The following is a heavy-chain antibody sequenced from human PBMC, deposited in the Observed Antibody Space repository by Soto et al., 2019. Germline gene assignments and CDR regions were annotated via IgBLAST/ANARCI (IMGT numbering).Heavy chain of an antibody. V-gene: IGHV3-30-3*01. CDR2: ISYDGSNK. Sequence: GGSLRLSCAASGFTFSSYAMHWVRQAPGKGLEWVAVISYDGSNKYYADSVKGRFTISRDNSKNTLYLQMNSLRAEDTAVYYCARDFWEYSSPGFDYWGQGTLVTVSS. J-gene: IGHJ4*02. CDR3: ARDFWEYSSPGFDY. D-gene: IGHD6-6*01. CDR1: GFTFSSYA.